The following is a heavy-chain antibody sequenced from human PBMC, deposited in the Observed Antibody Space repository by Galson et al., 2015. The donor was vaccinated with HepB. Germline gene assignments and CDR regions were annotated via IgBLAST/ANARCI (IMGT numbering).Heavy chain of an antibody. D-gene: IGHD4-17*01. CDR2: IKHDDSEK. Sequence: SLRLSCAVSGFFFSRHWMSWVRQTPTKGLEWVANIKHDDSEKYFLPSVNGRFTISRDNAKNSLYLELNDLRDEDTAVYHCARDNSYGDFARDYWGQGAQVIVSS. V-gene: IGHV3-7*01. J-gene: IGHJ4*02. CDR1: GFFFSRHW. CDR3: ARDNSYGDFARDY.